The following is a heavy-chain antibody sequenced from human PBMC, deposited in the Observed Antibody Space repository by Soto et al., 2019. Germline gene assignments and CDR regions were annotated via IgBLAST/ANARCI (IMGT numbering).Heavy chain of an antibody. Sequence: EVQLVESGGGLVKPGGSLRLSCVASGFTCSSYSMSWVRQAPGEGLQWVASITSSNASIHYRESVKGRFAISRDNAKNSLYLQMNSLRAEDTAVYFCARDTNYYASGSGVDFWGRGTLVTVSS. D-gene: IGHD3-10*01. V-gene: IGHV3-21*02. CDR1: GFTCSSYS. J-gene: IGHJ4*02. CDR2: ITSSNASI. CDR3: ARDTNYYASGSGVDF.